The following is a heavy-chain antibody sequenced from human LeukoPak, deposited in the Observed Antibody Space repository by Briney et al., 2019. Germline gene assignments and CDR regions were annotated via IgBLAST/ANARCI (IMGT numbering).Heavy chain of an antibody. D-gene: IGHD3-3*01. J-gene: IGHJ5*02. V-gene: IGHV4-34*01. CDR1: GGSISSYY. Sequence: SETLSLTCTVSGGSISSYYWSWIRQPPGKGLEWIGEINHSGSTNYNPSLKSRVTISVDTSKNQFSLKLSSVTAADTAVYYCASHTYYDFWSGYQYNWFDPWGQGTLVTVSS. CDR3: ASHTYYDFWSGYQYNWFDP. CDR2: INHSGST.